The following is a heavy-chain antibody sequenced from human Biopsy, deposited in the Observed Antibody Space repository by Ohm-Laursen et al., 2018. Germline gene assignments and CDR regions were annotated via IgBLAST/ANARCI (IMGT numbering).Heavy chain of an antibody. J-gene: IGHJ4*02. Sequence: ASVKVSCKAPGGTFSNYGVNWVRQAPGQGLEWMGWVNPNSGATNSAEKFRGRVTLTRDTSISAVYIELRRLKSDDAAVYFCARDRMTDVFGGPTRTDVFDSWGQGTPVTVSS. CDR1: GGTFSNYG. D-gene: IGHD3-10*01. V-gene: IGHV1-2*02. CDR2: VNPNSGAT. CDR3: ARDRMTDVFGGPTRTDVFDS.